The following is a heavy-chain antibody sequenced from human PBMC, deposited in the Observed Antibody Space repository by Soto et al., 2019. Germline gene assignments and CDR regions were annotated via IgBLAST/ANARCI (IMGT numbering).Heavy chain of an antibody. J-gene: IGHJ4*02. D-gene: IGHD3-16*01. CDR1: GASISRDH. Sequence: QVQLQESGPGLVKPSETLSLTCTVSGASISRDHWNWIRQPPGKGLEWIGDYSGRTNYNPSLKSRVTISVDKAKHPFSLKLSSVPAADPAVYFCGTYTGGGGGRGYWGQGTLVTVSS. CDR2: YSGRT. V-gene: IGHV4-59*12. CDR3: GTYTGGGGGRGY.